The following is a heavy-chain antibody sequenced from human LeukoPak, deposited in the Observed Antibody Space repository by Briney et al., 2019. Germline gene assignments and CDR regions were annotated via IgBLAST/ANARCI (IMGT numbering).Heavy chain of an antibody. CDR3: ARGGRDGMDV. CDR1: GYRFTSYG. D-gene: IGHD3-10*01. Sequence: ASVKVSCKASGYRFTSYGFTWVRRAPGQGLEWMGWGSAYDGSTNYVQKIRGRVTMTREASKNTVYMELRSLRFDDRPVYYCARGGRDGMDVWGQGTTVTVSS. J-gene: IGHJ6*02. V-gene: IGHV1-18*01. CDR2: GSAYDGST.